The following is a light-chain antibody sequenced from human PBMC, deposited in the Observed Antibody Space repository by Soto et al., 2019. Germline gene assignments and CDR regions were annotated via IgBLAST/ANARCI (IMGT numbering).Light chain of an antibody. J-gene: IGKJ1*01. CDR1: QSISSSS. CDR2: GAS. CDR3: QQYGSSSWT. V-gene: IGKV3-20*01. Sequence: EIVLTQSPGTLSLSPGERATLSCRASQSISSSSLAWYQQKPGQAPRLLIYGASNRATGIPDRFRGSGSGTDFTLTIRRLEPEDFAVYYCQQYGSSSWTFGQGTKVEIK.